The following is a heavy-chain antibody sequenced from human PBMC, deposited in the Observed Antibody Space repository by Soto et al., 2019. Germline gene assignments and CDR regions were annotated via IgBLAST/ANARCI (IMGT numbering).Heavy chain of an antibody. CDR3: AKDQDCTNGVCYDFDY. CDR1: GFTFSSYA. Sequence: SGGSLRLSCAASGFTFSSYAMSWVRQAPGKGLEWVSAISGSGGSTYYADSVKGRFTISRDNSKNTLYLQMNSLRAEDTAVYYCAKDQDCTNGVCYDFDYWGQGTLVTVSS. D-gene: IGHD2-8*01. J-gene: IGHJ4*02. CDR2: ISGSGGST. V-gene: IGHV3-23*01.